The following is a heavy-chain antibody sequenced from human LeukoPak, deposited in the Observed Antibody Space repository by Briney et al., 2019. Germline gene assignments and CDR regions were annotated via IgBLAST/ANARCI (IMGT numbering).Heavy chain of an antibody. D-gene: IGHD3-10*01. Sequence: GESLKISSKGSGYSFISYWIGWVRQMPGKGLEWMGIIFPGDSDTRYSPSFQGQVTISADKSISTAYLQWSTLKASDTAMYYCARREYYGSGSSFDYWGQGTLVTVSS. CDR1: GYSFISYW. J-gene: IGHJ4*02. V-gene: IGHV5-51*01. CDR3: ARREYYGSGSSFDY. CDR2: IFPGDSDT.